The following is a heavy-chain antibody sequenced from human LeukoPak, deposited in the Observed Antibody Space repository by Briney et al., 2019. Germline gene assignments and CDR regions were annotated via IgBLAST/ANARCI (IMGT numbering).Heavy chain of an antibody. CDR1: GFIVSSNY. J-gene: IGHJ5*02. CDR3: ARGHSSGSS. D-gene: IGHD3-22*01. V-gene: IGHV3-53*01. CDR2: IYAGGYT. Sequence: GGSLRLSCAASGFIVSSNYLNWVRQAPGKGLEWVSIIYAGGYTNYADSVKGRFTISRDNSKNTLYLQMNSLGADDTAVYYCARGHSSGSSWGQGTLVTVSS.